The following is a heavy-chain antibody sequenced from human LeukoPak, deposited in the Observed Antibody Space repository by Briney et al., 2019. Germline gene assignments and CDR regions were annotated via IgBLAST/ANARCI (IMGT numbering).Heavy chain of an antibody. J-gene: IGHJ4*02. D-gene: IGHD3-22*01. V-gene: IGHV3-7*05. Sequence: PGGSLRLSCAASGFTFSSYWMSWVRQAPGKGLEWVANIKQDGSEKYYVDSVKGRFTISRDNAKNSLYLQMNSLRAEDTAVYYCARYSVDSSGYPKLDYWGQGTLVIVFS. CDR3: ARYSVDSSGYPKLDY. CDR2: IKQDGSEK. CDR1: GFTFSSYW.